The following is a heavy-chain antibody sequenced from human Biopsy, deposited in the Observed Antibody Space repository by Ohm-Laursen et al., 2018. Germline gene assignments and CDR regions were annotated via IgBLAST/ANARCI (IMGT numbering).Heavy chain of an antibody. CDR3: ARDRGYYSDRTVPGYFDL. D-gene: IGHD3-22*01. Sequence: SDTLSLTCTVSGDSISSYYWSWIRHLPGKGLQWIGYVYYTGSTDYNPSLQSRVTISVDTSKNHFSLRLRSVTPADTAIYYCARDRGYYSDRTVPGYFDLWGRGTLVTVSS. CDR1: GDSISSYY. J-gene: IGHJ2*01. V-gene: IGHV4-59*01. CDR2: VYYTGST.